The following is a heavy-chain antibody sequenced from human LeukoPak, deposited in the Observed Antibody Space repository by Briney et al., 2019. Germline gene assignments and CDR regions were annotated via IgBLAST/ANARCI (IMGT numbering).Heavy chain of an antibody. Sequence: GGSLRLSCEASGFTLRSNSMSWVRQTPGKGLEWVSSISGSGDDTYYADSVWGRFTLSRDNSKNTLYLQMNSLSTEDTGLYYCARGAIAARRFDSWGQGTLVTVSS. CDR1: GFTLRSNS. CDR3: ARGAIAARRFDS. V-gene: IGHV3-23*01. D-gene: IGHD6-6*01. CDR2: ISGSGDDT. J-gene: IGHJ4*02.